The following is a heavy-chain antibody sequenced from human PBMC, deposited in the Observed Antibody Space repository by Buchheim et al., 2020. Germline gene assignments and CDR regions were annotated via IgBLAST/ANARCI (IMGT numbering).Heavy chain of an antibody. CDR3: ARELGQDDILTIDWYFDL. CDR1: GLTFSDYY. Sequence: QVQLVESGGGLVKPGGSLRLSCAASGLTFSDYYMSWIRQAPGKGLEWVSYISSSSSYTNYADSVKGRFTISRDNAKNSLYLQMNSLRAEDTAVYYCARELGQDDILTIDWYFDLWGRGTL. D-gene: IGHD3-9*01. CDR2: ISSSSSYT. J-gene: IGHJ2*01. V-gene: IGHV3-11*06.